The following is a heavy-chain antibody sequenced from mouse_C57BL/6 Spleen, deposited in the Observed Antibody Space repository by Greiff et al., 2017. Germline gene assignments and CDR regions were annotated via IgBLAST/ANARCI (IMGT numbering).Heavy chain of an antibody. CDR3: AREQGWLTWFAY. J-gene: IGHJ3*01. D-gene: IGHD2-3*01. V-gene: IGHV5-17*01. CDR1: GFTFSDYG. CDR2: ISSGSSTI. Sequence: EVKLVESGGGLVKPGGSLKLSCAASGFTFSDYGMHWVRQAPEKGLEWVAYISSGSSTIYYADTVKGRFTISRDNAKNTLFLQRTSLRSEDTAMYYCAREQGWLTWFAYWGQGTLVTVSA.